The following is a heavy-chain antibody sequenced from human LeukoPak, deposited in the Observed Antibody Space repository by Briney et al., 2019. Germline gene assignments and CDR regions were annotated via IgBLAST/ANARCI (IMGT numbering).Heavy chain of an antibody. CDR1: GFTFSRYA. CDR3: AKKSTHLPPDY. V-gene: IGHV3-30-3*02. J-gene: IGHJ4*02. CDR2: ISYDANIGSNK. Sequence: GRSLRLSCAASGFTFSRYAMHWVRQAPGKGLEWVALISYDANIGSNKYYADSVKGRFTISRDNSKNTLYLQMNSLRAEDTAVYYCAKKSTHLPPDYWGQGTLVTVSS.